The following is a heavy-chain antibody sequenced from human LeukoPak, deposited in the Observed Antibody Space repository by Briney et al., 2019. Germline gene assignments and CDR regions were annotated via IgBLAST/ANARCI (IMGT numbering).Heavy chain of an antibody. D-gene: IGHD2-21*01. CDR3: ASCFGYYYYGMDV. CDR1: GFTFSSYW. Sequence: GGSLRLSCAASGFTFSSYWMSWVRQAPGKGLEWVANIKQDGSEKYYVDSVKGRFTNSRDNAKNSLYLQMNSLRAEDTAVYYCASCFGYYYYGMDVWGQGTTVTVSS. CDR2: IKQDGSEK. V-gene: IGHV3-7*01. J-gene: IGHJ6*02.